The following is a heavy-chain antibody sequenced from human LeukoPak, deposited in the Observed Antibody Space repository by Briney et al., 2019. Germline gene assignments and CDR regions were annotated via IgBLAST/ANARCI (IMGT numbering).Heavy chain of an antibody. V-gene: IGHV4-59*01. CDR2: IYYSGST. J-gene: IGHJ4*02. D-gene: IGHD3-9*01. CDR3: ARGGYDILTGYYPFDY. Sequence: SETLSLTCTVSSDSISSYYWSWIRQPPGKGLEWIGYIYYSGSTNYNPSLKSRVTISVDTSKNQFSLKLSSVTAADTAVYYCARGGYDILTGYYPFDYWGQGTLVTVSS. CDR1: SDSISSYY.